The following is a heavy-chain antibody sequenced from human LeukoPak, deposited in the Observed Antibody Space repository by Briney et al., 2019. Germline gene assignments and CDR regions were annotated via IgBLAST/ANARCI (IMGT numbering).Heavy chain of an antibody. J-gene: IGHJ4*02. D-gene: IGHD3-10*01. CDR3: ARGPRGGGLDH. CDR1: GGSFSGYY. CDR2: INHSGST. Sequence: PSETLSLTCAVYGGSFSGYYWSWIRQPPGKGLEWIGEINHSGSTNYNPSLKSRVTISVDTSKNQFSLKLSSVTAADTAVYYCARGPRGGGLDHWGQGTLVTVSS. V-gene: IGHV4-34*01.